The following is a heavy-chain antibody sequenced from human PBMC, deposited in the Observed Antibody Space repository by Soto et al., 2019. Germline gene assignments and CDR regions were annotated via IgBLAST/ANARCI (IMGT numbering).Heavy chain of an antibody. V-gene: IGHV3-23*01. CDR1: GFTFSSYA. J-gene: IGHJ4*02. CDR3: AKAAVQYSSSWYGGDY. D-gene: IGHD6-13*01. Sequence: ESGGGLVQPGGSLRLSCAASGFTFSSYAMSWVRQAPGKGLEWVSAISGSGGSTYYADSVKGRFTISRDNSKNTLYLQMNSLRAEDTAVYYCAKAAVQYSSSWYGGDYWGQGTLVTVSS. CDR2: ISGSGGST.